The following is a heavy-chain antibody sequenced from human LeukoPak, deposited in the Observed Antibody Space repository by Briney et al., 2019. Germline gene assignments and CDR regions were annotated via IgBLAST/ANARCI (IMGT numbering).Heavy chain of an antibody. D-gene: IGHD3-16*01. J-gene: IGHJ5*02. CDR2: IYTSGYT. CDR1: GASISSGSYY. CDR3: ARHVNDYVWGSPHITRFGFDP. V-gene: IGHV4-61*02. Sequence: SETLSLTCTVSGASISSGSYYWSWIRQPAGKGLEWIGRIYTSGYTNYNPSLKSRATISVDTSKNQFSLKLSSVTAADTAVYYCARHVNDYVWGSPHITRFGFDPWGQGTLVTVSS.